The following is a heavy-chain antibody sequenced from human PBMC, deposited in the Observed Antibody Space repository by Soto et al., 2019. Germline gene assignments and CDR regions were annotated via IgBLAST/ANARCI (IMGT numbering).Heavy chain of an antibody. D-gene: IGHD3-16*01. V-gene: IGHV3-30*03. CDR3: TRTINFGLPGNGMDV. CDR2: ISYGGHTQ. J-gene: IGHJ6*02. Sequence: GGSLRLSCATSQFTFRSYGMHWVRQAPGKGLQWVAHISYGGHTQDLADSVKGRFTVSRDNSKNSLLLQMSSLRAEDTAIYYCTRTINFGLPGNGMDVWGQGTTVTVSS. CDR1: QFTFRSYG.